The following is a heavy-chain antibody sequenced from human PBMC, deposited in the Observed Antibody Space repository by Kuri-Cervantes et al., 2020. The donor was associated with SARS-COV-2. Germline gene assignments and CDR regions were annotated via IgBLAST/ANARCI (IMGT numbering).Heavy chain of an antibody. Sequence: ASVKVSCKASGYTFTSYDINWVRQATGQGLEWMGWMNPNSGNTGYAQKLQGRVTMTTDTSTSTAYMELRSLRSEDTAVYYCARRGYCSGGSCYSSLRGAFDIWGQGTMVTVSS. V-gene: IGHV1-8*02. J-gene: IGHJ3*02. CDR1: GYTFTSYD. CDR3: ARRGYCSGGSCYSSLRGAFDI. D-gene: IGHD2-15*01. CDR2: MNPNSGNT.